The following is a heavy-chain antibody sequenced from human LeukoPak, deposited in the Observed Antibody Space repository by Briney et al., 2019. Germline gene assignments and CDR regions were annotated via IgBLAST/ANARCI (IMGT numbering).Heavy chain of an antibody. CDR3: ARDRGGSYSAIDY. CDR1: GFTFSSYS. J-gene: IGHJ4*02. V-gene: IGHV3-48*04. Sequence: GGSLRLSCAASGFTFSSYSTNWVRQAPGKGLEWVSFISSSSSTIYYADSAKGRFTISRDNAKNSLYLQMNSLRAEDTAVYYCARDRGGSYSAIDYWGQGTLVTVSS. D-gene: IGHD1-26*01. CDR2: ISSSSSTI.